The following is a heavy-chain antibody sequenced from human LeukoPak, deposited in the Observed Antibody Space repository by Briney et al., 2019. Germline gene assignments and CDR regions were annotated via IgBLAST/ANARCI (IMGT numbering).Heavy chain of an antibody. CDR2: IRYDGSNK. D-gene: IGHD4-17*01. CDR3: AKTGMNDYGEDVPFDY. CDR1: GFTFTSYG. Sequence: GGSLRLSCAASGFTFTSYGMHWVRQAPGKGLEWVAFIRYDGSNKYYADSVKGRFTISRDNSKNTLYLQMNSLRAEDTAVYYCAKTGMNDYGEDVPFDYWGQGTLVTVSS. J-gene: IGHJ4*02. V-gene: IGHV3-30*02.